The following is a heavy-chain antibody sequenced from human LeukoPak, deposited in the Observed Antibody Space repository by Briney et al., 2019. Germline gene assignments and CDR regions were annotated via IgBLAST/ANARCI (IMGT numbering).Heavy chain of an antibody. Sequence: SETLSLTCTVSGGSISSSSYYWGWIRQPPGKGLEWIGSIYYSGSTYYNPSLRSRVTISVDTSKNQFSLKLSSVTAADTAVYYCASSGYYDSSGYYYGEITDYWGQGTLVTVSS. D-gene: IGHD3-22*01. CDR2: IYYSGST. V-gene: IGHV4-39*07. CDR1: GGSISSSSYY. CDR3: ASSGYYDSSGYYYGEITDY. J-gene: IGHJ4*02.